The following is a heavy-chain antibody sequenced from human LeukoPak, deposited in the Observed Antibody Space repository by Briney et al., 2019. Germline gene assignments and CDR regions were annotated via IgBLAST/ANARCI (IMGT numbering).Heavy chain of an antibody. V-gene: IGHV3-48*01. J-gene: IGHJ4*02. CDR3: ARDGRDGYNRFDY. CDR2: ISSSSSTI. Sequence: GGSLRLSCAASGFTFSSYSMNWVRQARGKGREWVSYISSSSSTIYYAASVKGRFTISRDNAKNSLYLQMYSLRAEDTAVYYCARDGRDGYNRFDYWGQGTLVTVSS. CDR1: GFTFSSYS. D-gene: IGHD5-24*01.